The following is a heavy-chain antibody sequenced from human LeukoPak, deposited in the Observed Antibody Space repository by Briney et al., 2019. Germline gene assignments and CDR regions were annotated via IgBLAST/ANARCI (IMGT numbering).Heavy chain of an antibody. Sequence: GGSLRLSCAASGFTFSDYNMRWIRQAPGKGLEWVSYTSSSGYTTYYADSVKGRFTISRDNAKNSLYLQMNSLRAEDTAVYYCARVRTGVLHYYYYYVDVWGKGTTVTISS. CDR1: GFTFSDYN. CDR2: TSSSGYTT. J-gene: IGHJ6*03. V-gene: IGHV3-11*04. CDR3: ARVRTGVLHYYYYYVDV. D-gene: IGHD3-10*01.